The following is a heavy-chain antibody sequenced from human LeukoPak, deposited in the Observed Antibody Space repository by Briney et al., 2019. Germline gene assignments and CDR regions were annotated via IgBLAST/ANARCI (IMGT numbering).Heavy chain of an antibody. CDR3: ARTYYYGSGSFSDNWFDP. Sequence: PSQTLSLTCTVSGGSISSYYWSWIRQPAGKGLEWIGRIYTSGSTNYNPSLKSRVTMSVDTSKNQFSLKLSSVTAADTAVYYCARTYYYGSGSFSDNWFDPWGQGTLVTVSS. J-gene: IGHJ5*02. V-gene: IGHV4-4*07. CDR2: IYTSGST. CDR1: GGSISSYY. D-gene: IGHD3-10*01.